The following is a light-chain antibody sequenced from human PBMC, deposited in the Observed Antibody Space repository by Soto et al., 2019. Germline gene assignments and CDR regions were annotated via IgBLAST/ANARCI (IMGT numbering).Light chain of an antibody. J-gene: IGKJ1*01. CDR3: QQYNNWPQT. CDR1: RSVSSN. CDR2: GAS. V-gene: IGKV3-15*01. Sequence: EIVMTQSPATLSVSPGERATLYCRASRSVSSNLAWSQQKPGQAPRLLIYGASTRATGIPARFSGSGSGTEFTLTISSLQSEDFAVYYCQQYNNWPQTFGQGTKVEI.